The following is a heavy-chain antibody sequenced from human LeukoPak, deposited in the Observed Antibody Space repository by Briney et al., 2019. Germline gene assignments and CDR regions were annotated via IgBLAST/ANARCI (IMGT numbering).Heavy chain of an antibody. J-gene: IGHJ6*03. V-gene: IGHV3-21*04. D-gene: IGHD5/OR15-5a*01. Sequence: GGSLRLSCAASGFTFSSYSMNWVRQAPGKGLEWVSSISSSSGYIYYADSVKGRFTISRDNAKNSLYLQMNSLRAEDTALYYCARVYELREEDYYYYYMDVWGKGTTVTVSS. CDR3: ARVYELREEDYYYYYMDV. CDR1: GFTFSSYS. CDR2: ISSSSGYI.